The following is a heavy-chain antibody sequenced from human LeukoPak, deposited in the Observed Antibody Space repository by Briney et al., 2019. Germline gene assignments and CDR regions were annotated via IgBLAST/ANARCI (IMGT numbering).Heavy chain of an antibody. CDR3: ARQSGWYYFDY. CDR1: GGSISSYY. CDR2: IYYSGST. V-gene: IGHV4-59*08. Sequence: SETLSLTCTVPGGSISSYYWSWIRQPPGKGLEWIGYIYYSGSTNYNPSLKSRVTISVDTSKNQFSLKLSSVTAADTAVYYCARQSGWYYFDYWGQGTLVTVSS. D-gene: IGHD6-19*01. J-gene: IGHJ4*02.